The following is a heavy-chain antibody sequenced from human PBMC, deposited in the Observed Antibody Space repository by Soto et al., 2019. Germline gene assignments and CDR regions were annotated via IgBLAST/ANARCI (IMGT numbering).Heavy chain of an antibody. V-gene: IGHV1-2*02. D-gene: IGHD2-2*01. CDR1: GYTFTGYY. J-gene: IGHJ5*02. Sequence: ASVKVSCKASGYTFTGYYMHWVRQAPGQGLEWMGWINPNSGGTNYAQKFQGRVTMTRDTSISTAYMELSRLRSDDTAVYYCAATSSTSRHWFDPWGQGTLVTVSS. CDR2: INPNSGGT. CDR3: AATSSTSRHWFDP.